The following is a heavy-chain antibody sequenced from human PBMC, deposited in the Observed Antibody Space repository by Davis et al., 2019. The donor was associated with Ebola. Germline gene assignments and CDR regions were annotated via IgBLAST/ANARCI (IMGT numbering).Heavy chain of an antibody. CDR2: IYYSGST. D-gene: IGHD3-10*01. CDR3: PRDRGVLYYYGSGSSYYYYGMDV. CDR1: GGPISSGGYY. Sequence: MPSESLSLTCTVSGGPISSGGYYWSWIRQHPGKGLEWIGYIYYSGSTYYNPSLKSRVIISVDTSKNQYSLKLSSVTAADTAVYYCPRDRGVLYYYGSGSSYYYYGMDVWGQGTTVTVSS. J-gene: IGHJ6*02. V-gene: IGHV4-31*03.